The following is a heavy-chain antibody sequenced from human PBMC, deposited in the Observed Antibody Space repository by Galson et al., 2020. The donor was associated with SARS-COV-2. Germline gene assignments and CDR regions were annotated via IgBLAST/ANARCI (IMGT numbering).Heavy chain of an antibody. CDR2: IYKRGTT. Sequence: SETLSLTCPVSGASISSGSYYWSWIRPPAGKGLEWIGRIYKRGTTNYNPSLWSQVTISVDTSKNQFSLQLTSVTAADTAVYYCARGNAPCVTIFGVLTGTCGMDVWGQGTTVTVSS. CDR1: GASISSGSYY. J-gene: IGHJ6*02. CDR3: ARGNAPCVTIFGVLTGTCGMDV. D-gene: IGHD3-3*01. V-gene: IGHV4-61*02.